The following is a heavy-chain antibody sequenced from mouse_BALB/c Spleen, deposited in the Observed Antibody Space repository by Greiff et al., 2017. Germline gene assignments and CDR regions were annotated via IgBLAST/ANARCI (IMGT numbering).Heavy chain of an antibody. Sequence: VQLKESGPELVKPGASVRVSGKASGSSFTDSNLYGGSRSLGKSLEWIGYIDPYNGGTSYNQKFKGKATLTVDKSSSTAFMHLNSLTSEDSAVYYCARGPYGNYVETAWFAYWGQGTLVTVSA. V-gene: IGHV1S135*01. CDR2: IDPYNGGT. J-gene: IGHJ3*01. CDR3: ARGPYGNYVETAWFAY. CDR1: GSSFTDSN. D-gene: IGHD2-1*01.